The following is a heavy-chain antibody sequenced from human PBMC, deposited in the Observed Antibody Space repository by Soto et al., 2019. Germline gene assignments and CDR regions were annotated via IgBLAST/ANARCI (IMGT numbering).Heavy chain of an antibody. Sequence: HPGGSLRLSCSASGFTFRIYTMLWVRQAPGKGLEYVSAISDAGGGTYYADSVKGRFTISRDDPKNTLYLQMSNLRAEDTAVYYCVTGYRSGWSEIYCGQGTLVTVSS. D-gene: IGHD6-19*01. CDR3: VTGYRSGWSEIY. CDR1: GFTFRIYT. CDR2: ISDAGGGT. V-gene: IGHV3-64D*06. J-gene: IGHJ4*02.